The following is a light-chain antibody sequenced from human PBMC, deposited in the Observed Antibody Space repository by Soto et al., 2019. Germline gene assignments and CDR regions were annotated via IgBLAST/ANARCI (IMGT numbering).Light chain of an antibody. Sequence: QSALTQPASVSGSPGQSITISCTGTSSDVGAYYSVSWYQHHPGKAPKLIIYGVTNRPSGVSNRFSGSKSGNTASLTISGLQAEDEADYHCSSYTSGSFHYVFGTGTKVTVL. CDR2: GVT. V-gene: IGLV2-14*01. CDR1: SSDVGAYYS. J-gene: IGLJ1*01. CDR3: SSYTSGSFHYV.